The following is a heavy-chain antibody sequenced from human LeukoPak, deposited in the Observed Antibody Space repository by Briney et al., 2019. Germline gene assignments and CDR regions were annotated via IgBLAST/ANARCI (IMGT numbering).Heavy chain of an antibody. CDR2: INGDGSET. CDR3: AKAVASGRLYYYGMDV. J-gene: IGHJ6*02. Sequence: GGSLRLSCAASGFTFSSYWMHWVRQAPGKGLVWVTRINGDGSETIYADSVKGRFTISRDNSKNTLYLQMNSLRAEDTAVYYCAKAVASGRLYYYGMDVWGQGTTVTVSS. V-gene: IGHV3-74*01. D-gene: IGHD3-3*01. CDR1: GFTFSSYW.